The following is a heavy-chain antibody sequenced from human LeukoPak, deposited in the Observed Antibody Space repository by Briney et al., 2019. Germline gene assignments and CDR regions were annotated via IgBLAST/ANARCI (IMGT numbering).Heavy chain of an antibody. V-gene: IGHV3-7*01. CDR1: GFTFSSYW. CDR3: ASLRRGYSSSLYYYCYYMDV. CDR2: IKQDGSEK. D-gene: IGHD4-11*01. J-gene: IGHJ6*03. Sequence: PGGSLRLSCAASGFTFSSYWMSWVRQAPGKGLEWVANIKQDGSEKYYVDSVKGRFTISRDKAKNPLYLQMNSLRAEDTAVYYCASLRRGYSSSLYYYCYYMDVWGKGTTVTVSS.